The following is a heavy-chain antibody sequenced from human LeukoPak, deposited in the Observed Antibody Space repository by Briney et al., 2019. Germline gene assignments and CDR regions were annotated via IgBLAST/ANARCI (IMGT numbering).Heavy chain of an antibody. D-gene: IGHD4-23*01. V-gene: IGHV3-48*04. CDR1: GFIFNTHS. CDR2: VSSSSRTI. J-gene: IGHJ4*02. CDR3: ARDLGLYDYGGNIDF. Sequence: GGSLRLSCTASGFIFNTHSMNWVRQAPGKGLEWVSYVSSSSRTIYYADSVKGRFTISRDNAKNSLYLQMNSLRAEDTAVYYCARDLGLYDYGGNIDFWGQGTLVTVSS.